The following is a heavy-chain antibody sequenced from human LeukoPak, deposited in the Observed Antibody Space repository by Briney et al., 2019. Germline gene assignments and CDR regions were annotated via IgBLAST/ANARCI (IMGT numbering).Heavy chain of an antibody. CDR1: GCSITNYY. CDR2: IYTSGST. V-gene: IGHV4-4*07. Sequence: SETLSLTCTVSGCSITNYYRSWIRQPPGKGLEWIGCIYTSGSTNYNPSIKSRVTMSVGTSKNQFSLKLSSVTAADTAVYYCARSSPRVVVVTAIPPFDIWGQGTMVTVSS. D-gene: IGHD2-21*02. CDR3: ARSSPRVVVVTAIPPFDI. J-gene: IGHJ3*02.